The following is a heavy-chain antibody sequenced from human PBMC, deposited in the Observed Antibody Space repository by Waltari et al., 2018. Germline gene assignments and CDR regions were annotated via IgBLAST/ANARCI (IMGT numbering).Heavy chain of an antibody. CDR3: ARRGAITTTIYFDY. Sequence: QVQLVQSGAEVKKPGSSVKVSCKASGGPFSSYAFSWVRQAPGQGLEWMGGIIPSFGTANYAQKFQGRVTITADKSTSTAYMELSSLRSEDTAVYYCARRGAITTTIYFDYWGQEPWSPSPQ. D-gene: IGHD3-10*01. CDR2: IIPSFGTA. V-gene: IGHV1-69*14. J-gene: IGHJ4*01. CDR1: GGPFSSYA.